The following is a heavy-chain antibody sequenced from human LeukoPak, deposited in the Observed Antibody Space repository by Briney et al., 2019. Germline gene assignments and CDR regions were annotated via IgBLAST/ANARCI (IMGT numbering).Heavy chain of an antibody. V-gene: IGHV4-59*08. CDR3: GRRRESYYYHSDD. Sequence: SETLSLTCTASGCSISSYYWSWIRQPPGKGLEWLGYIYYGGSNNYNPSLKSGVTITVETTNKNFSQKLSSVTAADAAAYYCGRRRESYYYHSDDCSQGTPVTVSS. CDR2: IYYGGSN. CDR1: GCSISSYY. D-gene: IGHD3-22*01. J-gene: IGHJ4*02.